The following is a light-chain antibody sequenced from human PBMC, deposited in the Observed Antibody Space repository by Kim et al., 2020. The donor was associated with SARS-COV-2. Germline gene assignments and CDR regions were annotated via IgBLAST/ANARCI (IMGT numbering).Light chain of an antibody. CDR1: RSISNY. CDR2: AAS. J-gene: IGKJ5*01. CDR3: QQSDTPPVT. V-gene: IGKV1-39*01. Sequence: ASVDDRVTITCRASRSISNYLNWYQQKPGKAPKLLISAASSLQSGVPSRFSGRGSGTDFTLTIISLKPEDFATYFCQQSDTPPVTFGQGTRLEIK.